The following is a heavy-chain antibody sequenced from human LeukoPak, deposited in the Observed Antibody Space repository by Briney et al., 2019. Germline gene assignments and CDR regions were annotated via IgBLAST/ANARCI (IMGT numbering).Heavy chain of an antibody. CDR1: GYTFTSYG. J-gene: IGHJ5*02. V-gene: IGHV1-18*01. CDR2: ISAYNGNT. CDR3: ARIRSSTSYIRWFDP. D-gene: IGHD2-2*01. Sequence: ASAKVSCKASGYTFTSYGISWVRQAPGQGLEWMGWISAYNGNTNYAQKLQGRVTMTTDTSTSTAYMELRSLRSEDTAVYYCARIRSSTSYIRWFDPWGQGTLVTVSS.